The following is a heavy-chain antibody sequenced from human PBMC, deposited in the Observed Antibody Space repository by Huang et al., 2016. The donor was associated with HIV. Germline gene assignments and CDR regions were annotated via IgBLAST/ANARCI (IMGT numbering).Heavy chain of an antibody. CDR2: LNPHSGNT. D-gene: IGHD4-17*01. V-gene: IGHV1-8*03. Sequence: QVQLVQSGPEVRKPGASVKVSCKASGYDFIKYDIPWVRQAVGQGLEGSGWLNPHSGNTGFSRKFQGRETTTRDMSSTTVFMELRNLTSHDTAIYFCARGYGLTYWHKITYRYAFDVWGQGTEVIVTS. CDR3: ARGYGLTYWHKITYRYAFDV. CDR1: GYDFIKYD. J-gene: IGHJ3*01.